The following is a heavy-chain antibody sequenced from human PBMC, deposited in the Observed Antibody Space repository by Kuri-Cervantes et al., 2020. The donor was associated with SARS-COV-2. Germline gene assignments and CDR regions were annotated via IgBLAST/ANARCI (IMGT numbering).Heavy chain of an antibody. CDR3: AGRIGSSSPYYYFDY. CDR1: GGSISSSSNY. CDR2: IYYSEST. Sequence: GSLRLSCTVSGGSISSSSNYWGWIRQPPGKGLEWIGSIYYSESTNSNPALKSRVTISLDTSNNQFPLILTPVTAADTAVYYCAGRIGSSSPYYYFDYWGQGAVVTVSS. D-gene: IGHD6-13*01. V-gene: IGHV4-39*06. J-gene: IGHJ4*02.